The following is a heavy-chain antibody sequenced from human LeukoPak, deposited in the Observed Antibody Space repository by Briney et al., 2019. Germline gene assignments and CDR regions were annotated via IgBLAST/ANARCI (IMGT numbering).Heavy chain of an antibody. J-gene: IGHJ4*02. CDR2: IYHSGST. CDR1: GYSISSGYY. CDR3: ARGRSYGYHTFDY. D-gene: IGHD5-18*01. Sequence: PSETLSLTCTVSGYSISSGYYWGWIRQPPGKGLEWIGSIYHSGSTNYNPSLKSRVTISVDTSKNQFSLKLSSVTAADTAVYYCARGRSYGYHTFDYWGQGTLVTVSS. V-gene: IGHV4-38-2*02.